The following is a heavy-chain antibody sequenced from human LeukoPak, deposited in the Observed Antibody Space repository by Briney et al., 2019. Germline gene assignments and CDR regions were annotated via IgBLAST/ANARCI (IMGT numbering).Heavy chain of an antibody. Sequence: GGSLRLSCAASGLNVTYNYMSWVRQAPGKGLEWLSVFYSGGMTYYADSVKGRFIISRDNPKNTLYLQMNRLRAEDTAVYYCYARPVLPAAFLPSGNYMDVWGKGTTVTVSS. CDR1: GLNVTYNY. D-gene: IGHD2-2*01. V-gene: IGHV3-53*01. J-gene: IGHJ6*03. CDR2: FYSGGMT. CDR3: YARPVLPAAFLPSGNYMDV.